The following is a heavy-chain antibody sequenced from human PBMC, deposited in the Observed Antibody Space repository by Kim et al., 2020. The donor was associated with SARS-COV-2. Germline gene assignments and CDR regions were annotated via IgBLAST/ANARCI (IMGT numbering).Heavy chain of an antibody. D-gene: IGHD2-21*02. CDR2: ISAYNGNT. CDR3: ARDGAGAIVVVTDNWFDP. Sequence: ASVKVSCKASGYTFTSYGISWVRQAPGQGLEWMGWISAYNGNTNYAQKLQGRVTMTTDTSTSTAYMELRSLRSDDTAVYYCARDGAGAIVVVTDNWFDPWGQGTLVTVSS. V-gene: IGHV1-18*04. CDR1: GYTFTSYG. J-gene: IGHJ5*02.